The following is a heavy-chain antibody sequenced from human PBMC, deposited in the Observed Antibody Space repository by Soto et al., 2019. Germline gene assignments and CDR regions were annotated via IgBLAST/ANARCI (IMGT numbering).Heavy chain of an antibody. V-gene: IGHV3-23*01. J-gene: IGHJ4*02. D-gene: IGHD3-22*01. CDR2: ISGSGGST. Sequence: GGSLRLSCSASGVTFSSYAMSWVRQAPGKGLEWVSAISGSGGSTYYADSVKGRFTISRDNSKNTLYLQMNSLRAEDTAVYYCAKDRYYYDSSGYYDYWGQGTLVTVSS. CDR3: AKDRYYYDSSGYYDY. CDR1: GVTFSSYA.